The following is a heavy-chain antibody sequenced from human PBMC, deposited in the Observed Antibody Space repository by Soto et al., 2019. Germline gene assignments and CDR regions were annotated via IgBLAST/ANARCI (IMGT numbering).Heavy chain of an antibody. CDR3: ARGRRYYYDSSGYYPFDY. CDR2: INHSGST. V-gene: IGHV4-34*01. D-gene: IGHD3-22*01. CDR1: GGSFSGYY. J-gene: IGHJ4*02. Sequence: SETLSLTCTVYGGSFSGYYWSWIRQPPGKGLEWIGEINHSGSTNYNPSLKSRVTISVDTSKNQFSLKLSSVTAADTAVYYCARGRRYYYDSSGYYPFDYWGQGTLVTVSS.